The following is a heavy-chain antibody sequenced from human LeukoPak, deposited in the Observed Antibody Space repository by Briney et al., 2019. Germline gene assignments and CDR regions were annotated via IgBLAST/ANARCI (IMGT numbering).Heavy chain of an antibody. CDR1: GGSISSSSYY. J-gene: IGHJ5*02. V-gene: IGHV4-39*01. Sequence: SETLSLTCTDSGGSISSSSYYWGWIRQPPGKGLEWIGSIYYSGSTYYNPSLKSRVTISVDTSKNQFSLKLSSVTAADTAVYYCASGGYCSSTSCPPPAGWFDPWGQGTLVTVSS. D-gene: IGHD2-2*01. CDR2: IYYSGST. CDR3: ASGGYCSSTSCPPPAGWFDP.